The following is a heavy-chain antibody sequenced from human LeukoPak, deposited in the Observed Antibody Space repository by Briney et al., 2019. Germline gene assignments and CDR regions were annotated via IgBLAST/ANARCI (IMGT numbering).Heavy chain of an antibody. Sequence: ASVKVSCKASVYTFTSYYMHWVRQAPGQGLEWMGIINPSGGSTSYAQKFQGRVTMTRDTSTSTVYMELSSLRSEDTPAYYCARDLEALIDYWGQGTLVTVSS. CDR1: VYTFTSYY. D-gene: IGHD3-3*02. J-gene: IGHJ4*02. CDR2: INPSGGST. V-gene: IGHV1-46*01. CDR3: ARDLEALIDY.